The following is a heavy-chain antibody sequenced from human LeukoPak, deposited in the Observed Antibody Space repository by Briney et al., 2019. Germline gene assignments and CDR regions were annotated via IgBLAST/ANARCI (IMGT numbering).Heavy chain of an antibody. J-gene: IGHJ6*03. V-gene: IGHV4-59*01. CDR1: GGSISSYY. D-gene: IGHD1-26*01. CDR2: IYYSGST. Sequence: PSETLSLTCTVSGGSISSYYWSWIRQPLGKGLEWIGYIYYSGSTNYNPSLKSRVIISVDTSKNQFSLKLSSVTAADTAVYYCARSDSGSYYYYMDVWGKGTTVTVSS. CDR3: ARSDSGSYYYYMDV.